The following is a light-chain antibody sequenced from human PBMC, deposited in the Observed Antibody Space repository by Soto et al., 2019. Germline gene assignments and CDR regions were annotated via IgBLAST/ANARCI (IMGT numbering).Light chain of an antibody. Sequence: DIQMTQSPSILSASVGDRVTITCRASQSVDDWLAWYQQKPGRAPKLLIYQTSTLESGVPSRFSGSRSGTEFTLTIRSLQPDDFATYYCQQYRSYSWTFGQGSKVEIK. CDR1: QSVDDW. CDR2: QTS. V-gene: IGKV1-5*03. CDR3: QQYRSYSWT. J-gene: IGKJ1*01.